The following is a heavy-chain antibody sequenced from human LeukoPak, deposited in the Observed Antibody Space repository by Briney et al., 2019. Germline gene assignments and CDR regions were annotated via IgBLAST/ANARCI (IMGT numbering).Heavy chain of an antibody. CDR3: ARAGAVDYFDY. J-gene: IGHJ4*02. Sequence: GGSLRLSCAASGFTVSSNYMSWVRQAPGKGLEWVSVIYSGGSTYYADSVKGRFTISRDNSKNTLYLQMNSLRAEDTAMYYCARAGAVDYFDYWGQGTLVTVSS. CDR2: IYSGGST. V-gene: IGHV3-53*01. CDR1: GFTVSSNY.